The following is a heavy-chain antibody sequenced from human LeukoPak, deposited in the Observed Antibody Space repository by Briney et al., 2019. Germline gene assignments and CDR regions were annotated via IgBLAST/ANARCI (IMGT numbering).Heavy chain of an antibody. CDR1: GFTFSSYA. D-gene: IGHD2-2*01. Sequence: GGSLRLSCAASGFTFSSYAMHWVRQAPGKGLEWVAVISYDGSNKYYADSVKGRFTISRDNSKNTLYLQMNSLRAEDTAVYYCAITESDCSSTSCYREYWGQGTLVTVSS. CDR3: AITESDCSSTSCYREY. CDR2: ISYDGSNK. V-gene: IGHV3-30-3*01. J-gene: IGHJ4*02.